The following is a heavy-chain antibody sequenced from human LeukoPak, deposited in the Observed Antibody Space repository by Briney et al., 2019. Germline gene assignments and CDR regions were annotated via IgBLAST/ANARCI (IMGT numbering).Heavy chain of an antibody. V-gene: IGHV1-18*01. CDR3: ARERNKWLSKRVYSFDP. CDR1: GYTFTTYG. Sequence: ASVKVSCRASGYTFTTYGINWVRQAPGQGLEWMGWIKTYNGDTNTAQKFLDRIIMTTDKSTGTAYMELRSLRSDDTAVYYCARERNKWLSKRVYSFDPWGQGTLVTVSS. D-gene: IGHD3-22*01. CDR2: IKTYNGDT. J-gene: IGHJ5*02.